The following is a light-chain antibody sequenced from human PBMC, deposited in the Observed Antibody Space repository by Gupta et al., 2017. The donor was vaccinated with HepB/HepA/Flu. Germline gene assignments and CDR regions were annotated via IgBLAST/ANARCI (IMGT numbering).Light chain of an antibody. J-gene: IGKJ1*01. CDR3: QQSYSTPTWT. CDR2: AAP. Sequence: DIQMTQSPSSLSASVGDRVTITCRASQSISSYLNWYQKTPGKAPKVLIYAAPSLQSGVPSRFSGSGSGTDFTLTISSLQPEDFATWYWQQSYSTPTWTFGQGTKVEIK. V-gene: IGKV1-39*01. CDR1: QSISSY.